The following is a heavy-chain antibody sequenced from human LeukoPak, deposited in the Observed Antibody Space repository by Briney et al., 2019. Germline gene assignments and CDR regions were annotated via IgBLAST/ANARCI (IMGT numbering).Heavy chain of an antibody. Sequence: SETLSLTCTVSGGSISSSSYYCGWLRQPPGRGLEWIGSIYYSGSTYYNPSLKSRVTISVDTSKNQFSLKLSSVTAADTAVYYCARGRDAYKVGNFWGQGALVTGSS. D-gene: IGHD5-24*01. CDR2: IYYSGST. CDR1: GGSISSSSYY. J-gene: IGHJ4*02. V-gene: IGHV4-39*07. CDR3: ARGRDAYKVGNF.